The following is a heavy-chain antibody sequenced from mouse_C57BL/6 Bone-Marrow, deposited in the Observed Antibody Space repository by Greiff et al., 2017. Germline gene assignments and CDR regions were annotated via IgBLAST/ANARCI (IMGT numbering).Heavy chain of an antibody. V-gene: IGHV3-6*01. J-gene: IGHJ3*01. Sequence: EVKLVESGPGLVKPSQSLSLTCSVTGYSITSGYYWNWIRQFPGNKLEWMGYISYDGSNNYNPSLKNRISITRDTSKNQFFLKLNSVTTEDTATYYCARESPITTVGSVPAWFAYWGQGTLVTVSA. CDR1: GYSITSGYY. CDR2: ISYDGSN. D-gene: IGHD1-1*01. CDR3: ARESPITTVGSVPAWFAY.